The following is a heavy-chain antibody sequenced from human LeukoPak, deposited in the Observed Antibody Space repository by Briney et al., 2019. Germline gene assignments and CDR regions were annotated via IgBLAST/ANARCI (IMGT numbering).Heavy chain of an antibody. V-gene: IGHV4-39*01. CDR1: GDSISTSNSY. J-gene: IGHJ4*02. D-gene: IGHD5-18*01. CDR3: ARTTGYSYGTFDY. Sequence: KPSETLSLTCTVSGDSISTSNSYWGWIRQPPGKGLEWIGSIYYSGNTYYNASLKSRVTISVDTSKNQFSLKLTSVTAADTAVYYCARTTGYSYGTFDYWGQGTLVTVSS. CDR2: IYYSGNT.